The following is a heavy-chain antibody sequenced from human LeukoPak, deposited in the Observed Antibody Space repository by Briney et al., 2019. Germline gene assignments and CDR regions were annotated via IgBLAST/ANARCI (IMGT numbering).Heavy chain of an antibody. Sequence: GGSLRLSCAASGFTFSSYDIHWVRQATGKGLEWVSAIGTAGDTYYPGSVKGRFTISRENAKNSLYLQMNSLRAGDTAVYYCARGSTSSNSYYYGSGSHFDYWGQGTLVTVSS. CDR2: IGTAGDT. CDR3: ARGSTSSNSYYYGSGSHFDY. CDR1: GFTFSSYD. J-gene: IGHJ4*02. D-gene: IGHD3-10*01. V-gene: IGHV3-13*01.